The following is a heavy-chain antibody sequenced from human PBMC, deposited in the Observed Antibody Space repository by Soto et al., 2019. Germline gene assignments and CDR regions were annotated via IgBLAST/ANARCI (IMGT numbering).Heavy chain of an antibody. CDR2: INHSGST. CDR1: GGSFSGYY. CDR3: AGGYCTNGVCYRGYYYGMDV. J-gene: IGHJ6*02. Sequence: SETLSLTCAVYGGSFSGYYWSWIRQPPGKGLEWIGEINHSGSTNYNPSLKSRVTISVDTSKNQFSLKLSSVTAADTAVYYCAGGYCTNGVCYRGYYYGMDVWGQGTTVTVS. D-gene: IGHD2-8*01. V-gene: IGHV4-34*01.